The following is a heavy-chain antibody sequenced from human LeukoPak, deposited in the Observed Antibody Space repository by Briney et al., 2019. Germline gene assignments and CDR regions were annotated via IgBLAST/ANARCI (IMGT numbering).Heavy chain of an antibody. CDR2: IYYSGST. CDR3: ARGYYGDYLNYFDY. J-gene: IGHJ4*02. CDR1: GGSISSYY. D-gene: IGHD4-17*01. V-gene: IGHV4-59*08. Sequence: SETLSLTCTVSGGSISSYYWSWIRQPPGKGLEWIGYIYYSGSTNYNPSLKRRVTISVDTSKNQFSLKLSSVTAADTVVYYCARGYYGDYLNYFDYWGQGTLVTVSS.